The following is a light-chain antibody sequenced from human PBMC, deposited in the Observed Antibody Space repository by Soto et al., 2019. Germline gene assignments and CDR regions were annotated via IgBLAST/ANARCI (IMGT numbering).Light chain of an antibody. V-gene: IGKV1-5*01. CDR2: DAS. CDR1: QSISSW. CDR3: QQRSNWPIT. Sequence: DIQMTQSPSALSASVGDRATITFRASQSISSWLAWYQQKPGKAPKVLIYDASNRATGIPARFSGSGSGTDFTLTISSLEPEDFAVYYCQQRSNWPITFGQGTRLEIK. J-gene: IGKJ5*01.